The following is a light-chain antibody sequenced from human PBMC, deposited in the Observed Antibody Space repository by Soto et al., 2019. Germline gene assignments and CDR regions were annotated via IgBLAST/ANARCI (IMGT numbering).Light chain of an antibody. CDR3: QSYVNGLSNFGV. CDR1: TSKIGAGFD. Sequence: QSVLTQPTSVSGAPGQRVTISCGDSTSKIGAGFDVHWYQQLPGTAPKLLIYANNKRPSGVPDRFSGSKSGTSASLAITGLQAEDEADYYCQSYVNGLSNFGVFGEGTKLTVL. CDR2: ANN. J-gene: IGLJ2*01. V-gene: IGLV1-40*01.